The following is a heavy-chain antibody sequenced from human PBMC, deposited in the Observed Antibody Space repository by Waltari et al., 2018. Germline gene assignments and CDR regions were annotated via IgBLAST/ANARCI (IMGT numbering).Heavy chain of an antibody. V-gene: IGHV1-18*01. CDR2: ISGNLGHT. CDR3: ARDTLIVGGTLGDY. D-gene: IGHD1-26*01. Sequence: QVQLLQSGAELTKPGASVRVSCKAPGYTFTRYGFSWGRRAPGQGLEWLGWISGNLGHTNYAENVQDRLTMTTDASTSTAYMELTNLRYDDTAMYYCARDTLIVGGTLGDYWGQGTLVTVSS. CDR1: GYTFTRYG. J-gene: IGHJ4*02.